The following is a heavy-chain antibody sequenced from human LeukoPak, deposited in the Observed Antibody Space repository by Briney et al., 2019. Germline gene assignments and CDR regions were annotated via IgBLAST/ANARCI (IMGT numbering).Heavy chain of an antibody. J-gene: IGHJ4*02. CDR1: GITFTSYA. CDR2: FSNTGGTT. CDR3: VTEGY. Sequence: GKSLRLSCSASGITFTSYAMYWVRQAPGKGLEYVLGFSNTGGTTYYADSVKGRFTISRDDSKNTLYLQMSSLRDEDTAVYYCVTEGYWGQGTLVTVSS. V-gene: IGHV3-64D*09.